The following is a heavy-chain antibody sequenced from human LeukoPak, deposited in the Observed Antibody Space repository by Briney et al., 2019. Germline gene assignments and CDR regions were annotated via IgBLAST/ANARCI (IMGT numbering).Heavy chain of an antibody. Sequence: ASVKVSCKASGYTFTSYYMHWVRQAPGQGLEWMGIINPSGGSTSYAQKFQGRVTMTRDTSTSTVYMELSSLRSEDTAVYYCARDSDDFWSGYYQYYFDYWGQGTLVTVSS. CDR1: GYTFTSYY. CDR3: ARDSDDFWSGYYQYYFDY. D-gene: IGHD3-3*01. V-gene: IGHV1-46*01. CDR2: INPSGGST. J-gene: IGHJ4*02.